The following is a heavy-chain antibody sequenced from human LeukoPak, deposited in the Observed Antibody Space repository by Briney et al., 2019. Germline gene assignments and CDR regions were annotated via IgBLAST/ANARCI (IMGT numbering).Heavy chain of an antibody. CDR1: GFTFSSYG. CDR3: ARDFGPAPGISVGGSGFGY. CDR2: IWYDGSNK. D-gene: IGHD6-19*01. V-gene: IGHV3-33*01. J-gene: IGHJ4*02. Sequence: GGSLRLSCAASGFTFSSYGMHWVRQAPGKGLEWVAVIWYDGSNKYYADSVKGRFTISRDNSKNTLYLQMNSLRAEDTAVYYCARDFGPAPGISVGGSGFGYWGQGTLVTVSS.